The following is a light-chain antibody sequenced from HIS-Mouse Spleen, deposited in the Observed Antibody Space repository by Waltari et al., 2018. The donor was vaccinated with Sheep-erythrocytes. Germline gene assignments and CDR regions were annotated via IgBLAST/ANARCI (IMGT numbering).Light chain of an antibody. Sequence: QSVLTQPPSASGTPGQRVTISCSGSSSNIGSNYVYWYQQLPGTAPKLLIYRNNQRPAGVPDRVSGSKSGTSASLAISGLRSEDEADYYCAAWDDSLSGPVFGGGTQLTAL. V-gene: IGLV1-47*01. CDR2: RNN. CDR1: SSNIGSNY. CDR3: AAWDDSLSGPV. J-gene: IGLJ7*02.